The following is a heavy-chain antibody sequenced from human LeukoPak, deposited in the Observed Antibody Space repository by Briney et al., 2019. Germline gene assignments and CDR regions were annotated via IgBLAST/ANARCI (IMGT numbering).Heavy chain of an antibody. CDR3: AKDHNYYDSSGYYSGGYFDY. J-gene: IGHJ4*02. CDR2: ISGSGGST. Sequence: PGGSLRLSCAASGFTFSSHAMSWVRQAPGKGLEWVSAISGSGGSTYYADSVKGRFTISRDNSKNTLYLQMNSLRAEDTAVYYCAKDHNYYDSSGYYSGGYFDYWGQGTLVTVSS. D-gene: IGHD3-22*01. CDR1: GFTFSSHA. V-gene: IGHV3-23*01.